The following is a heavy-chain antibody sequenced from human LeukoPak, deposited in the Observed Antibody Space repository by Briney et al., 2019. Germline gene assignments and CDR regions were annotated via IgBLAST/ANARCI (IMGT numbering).Heavy chain of an antibody. Sequence: PGGTLRLSCAASGFIFSSHGMNWVRQAPGKGLEWVSSISSSSSYIYYADSVKGRFTISRDNSKDTLYLQMNSLRAEDTAVYYCAKELRVRGVFDYWGQGTLVTVSS. D-gene: IGHD3-10*01. CDR1: GFIFSSHG. CDR3: AKELRVRGVFDY. CDR2: ISSSSSYI. V-gene: IGHV3-21*01. J-gene: IGHJ4*02.